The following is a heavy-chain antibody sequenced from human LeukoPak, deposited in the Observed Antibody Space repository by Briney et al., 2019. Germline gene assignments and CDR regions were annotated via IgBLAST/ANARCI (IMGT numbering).Heavy chain of an antibody. J-gene: IGHJ4*02. CDR1: GFTFSSYA. CDR2: IGGSGDAT. D-gene: IGHD3-22*01. CDR3: AKVKDISGYQHFDY. V-gene: IGHV3-23*01. Sequence: PGGSLRLSCAASGFTFSSYAMSWVRQAPGKGLEWVSAIGGSGDATFYTDSVKGRFTFSRDNSRNALYLQMNSLRAEDTAVYYCAKVKDISGYQHFDYWGQGTLVTVSS.